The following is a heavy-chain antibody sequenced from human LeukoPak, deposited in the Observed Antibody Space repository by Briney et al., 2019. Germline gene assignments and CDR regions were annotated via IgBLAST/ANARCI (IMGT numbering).Heavy chain of an antibody. CDR1: GGSISSYY. D-gene: IGHD2-21*02. CDR2: IYHSGST. J-gene: IGHJ6*02. CDR3: ARVNCGGDCYTIYYYYGMDV. V-gene: IGHV4-59*01. Sequence: SETLSLTCTVSGGSISSYYWSWIRQPPGKGLEWIGYIYHSGSTTYNVSHKSRVTISVDTSKNQFSLKLSSVTAADTAVYYCARVNCGGDCYTIYYYYGMDVWGQGTTVTVSS.